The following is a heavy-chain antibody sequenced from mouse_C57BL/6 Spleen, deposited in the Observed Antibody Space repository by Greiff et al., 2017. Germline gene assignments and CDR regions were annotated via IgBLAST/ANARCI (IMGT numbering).Heavy chain of an antibody. CDR2: ISYDGSN. V-gene: IGHV3-6*01. Sequence: EVKLQESGPGLVKPSQSLSLTCSVTGYSITSGYYWNWIRQFPGNKLEWMGYISYDGSNNYNPSLKNRISITRDTSKNQFFLKLNSVTTEDTATYYCARDPLITTVVAHWYFDVWGTGTTVTVSS. CDR1: GYSITSGYY. D-gene: IGHD1-1*01. J-gene: IGHJ1*03. CDR3: ARDPLITTVVAHWYFDV.